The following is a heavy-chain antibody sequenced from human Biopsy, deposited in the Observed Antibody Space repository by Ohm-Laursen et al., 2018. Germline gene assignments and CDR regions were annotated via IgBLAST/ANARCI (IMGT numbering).Heavy chain of an antibody. CDR1: GESFNGCY. Sequence: GTLSLTCAVYGESFNGCYWSWIRQTPGKGLEWIGEVSHSGSTNYNPSLKSRVTISVDTSKNQFSLNLSSVTAADTAVYYCARLTGDYIWGNWRINHDPFDIWDQGTSVTVSS. CDR2: VSHSGST. V-gene: IGHV4-34*01. CDR3: ARLTGDYIWGNWRINHDPFDI. J-gene: IGHJ3*02. D-gene: IGHD3-16*01.